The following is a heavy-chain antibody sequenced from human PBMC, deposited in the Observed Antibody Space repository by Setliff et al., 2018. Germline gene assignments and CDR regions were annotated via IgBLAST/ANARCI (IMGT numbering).Heavy chain of an antibody. CDR1: DDSISSRHYY. D-gene: IGHD6-19*01. V-gene: IGHV4-61*09. CDR3: ARKVEQWLTPHFDY. J-gene: IGHJ4*02. Sequence: SETLSLTCTVSDDSISSRHYYWSWIRQPAGKGLEWLGQIYTSWSTNYNPSLKGRATLPIDASKSQFSLRLSSVTAADTAVYYCARKVEQWLTPHFDYWGQGALVTVSS. CDR2: IYTSWST.